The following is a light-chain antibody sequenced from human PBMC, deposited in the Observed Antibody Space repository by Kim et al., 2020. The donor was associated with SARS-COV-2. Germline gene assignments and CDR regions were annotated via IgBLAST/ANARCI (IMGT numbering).Light chain of an antibody. CDR2: GAS. CDR1: QGVGTD. CDR3: QQYNNWPLT. Sequence: VAPGERGTLTCGASQGVGTDLAWYQHKPGQAPRLLIYGASTRASGVPPRCSGSGSGRAFTLTISNLQSEDLAVYFCQQYNNWPLTFGGGTKVDIK. J-gene: IGKJ4*01. V-gene: IGKV3-15*01.